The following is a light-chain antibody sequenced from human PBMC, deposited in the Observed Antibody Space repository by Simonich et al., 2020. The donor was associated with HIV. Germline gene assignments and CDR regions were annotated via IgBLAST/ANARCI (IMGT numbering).Light chain of an antibody. V-gene: IGKV3-15*01. J-gene: IGKJ3*01. Sequence: EIVMTQSPATLSVSPGERATLSCRVSQSVASNLAWYQQKPGQPPRLLIYFASTRATCIPARFSGSGFGTEFTLTISSTQSEDFAVYYCQQYNNWPSPFTFGPGTKVDIK. CDR3: QQYNNWPSPFT. CDR2: FAS. CDR1: QSVASN.